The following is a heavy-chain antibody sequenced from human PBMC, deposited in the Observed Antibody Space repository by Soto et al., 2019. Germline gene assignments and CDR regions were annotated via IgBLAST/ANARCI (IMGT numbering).Heavy chain of an antibody. CDR1: GFTLISYS. D-gene: IGHD3-22*01. V-gene: IGHV3-21*01. Sequence: EVQLVESGGGLLKPGGPLRLSVAASGFTLISYSMNWVRKAPGRGLEGVSSISSSSSYIYYADSVKGRFTISRDNAKNSLYLQMNSLRAEDTAVYYCARGFYYDSSGYYRPQYYGMDVWGQGTTVTVSS. CDR2: ISSSSSYI. J-gene: IGHJ6*02. CDR3: ARGFYYDSSGYYRPQYYGMDV.